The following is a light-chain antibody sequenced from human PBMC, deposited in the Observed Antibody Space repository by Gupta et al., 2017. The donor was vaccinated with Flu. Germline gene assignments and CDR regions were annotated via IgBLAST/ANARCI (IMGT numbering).Light chain of an antibody. J-gene: IGKJ4*01. CDR3: PHHYSYALN. Sequence: DIQMTQSPSSLAASVGDRVTITCRASQGIRNALAWYQQKTGKAPKRLIYGATSLESGVPSRFSGSGSGTDFTLTISSLQPEDFASYYCPHHYSYALNFGRGTKVEIK. V-gene: IGKV1-17*01. CDR2: GAT. CDR1: QGIRNA.